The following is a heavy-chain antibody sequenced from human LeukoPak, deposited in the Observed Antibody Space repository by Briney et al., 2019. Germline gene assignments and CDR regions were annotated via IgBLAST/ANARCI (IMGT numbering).Heavy chain of an antibody. Sequence: ASVKVSCKASGYTFTSYGISWVRQAPGQGLEWMGWISAYNGNTNYAQKLQGRVTMTTDTSTSTAYMELTSLRSDDTAVYYCAREAPGAYYYYYMDVWGKGTTVTISS. D-gene: IGHD7-27*01. CDR3: AREAPGAYYYYYMDV. CDR2: ISAYNGNT. V-gene: IGHV1-18*01. CDR1: GYTFTSYG. J-gene: IGHJ6*03.